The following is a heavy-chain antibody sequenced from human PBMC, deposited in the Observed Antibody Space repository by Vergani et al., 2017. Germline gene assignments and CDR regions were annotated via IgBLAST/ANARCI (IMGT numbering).Heavy chain of an antibody. D-gene: IGHD5-12*01. CDR2: IYTSGST. V-gene: IGHV4-4*07. Sequence: QVQLQESGPGLVKPSETLSLTCTVSGGSISSYYWSWIRQPAGKGLEWIGRIYTSGSTNYNPSFKSRVTMSVDTSKNQFSLKLSSVTAADTAVYYCARDLSLHSGYDYYYYYYMDVWGKGTTVTVSS. CDR1: GGSISSYY. CDR3: ARDLSLHSGYDYYYYYYMDV. J-gene: IGHJ6*03.